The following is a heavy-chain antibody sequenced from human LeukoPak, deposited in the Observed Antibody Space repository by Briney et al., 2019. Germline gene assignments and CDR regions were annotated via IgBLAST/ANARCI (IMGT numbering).Heavy chain of an antibody. CDR3: ARDKRRYYDSSGQNYGMDV. CDR2: INPSSGST. V-gene: IGHV1-46*01. J-gene: IGHJ6*02. CDR1: GYTFTSYY. Sequence: ASVKVSCKAFGYTFTSYYMHWVRQAPGQGLEWMGVINPSSGSTSYAQTFQGRVTMTTDTSTSTAYMELSRLRSDDTAVYYCARDKRRYYDSSGQNYGMDVWGQGTTVTVSS. D-gene: IGHD3-22*01.